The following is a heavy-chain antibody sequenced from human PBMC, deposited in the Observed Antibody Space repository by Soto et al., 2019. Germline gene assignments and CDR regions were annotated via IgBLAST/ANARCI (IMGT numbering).Heavy chain of an antibody. D-gene: IGHD3-10*01. CDR2: INHSGST. V-gene: IGHV4-34*01. Sequence: QVQLQQWGAGLLKPSETLSLTCAVYGGSFTGYYCTWIRQPPGKGLEWIGEINHSGSTYYNPSLKSRVTISVDTTKTQFSLKLSSVTAADTAVYYCARGSLVRGDIKNWFDPWGQGTLVTVSS. CDR1: GGSFTGYY. CDR3: ARGSLVRGDIKNWFDP. J-gene: IGHJ5*02.